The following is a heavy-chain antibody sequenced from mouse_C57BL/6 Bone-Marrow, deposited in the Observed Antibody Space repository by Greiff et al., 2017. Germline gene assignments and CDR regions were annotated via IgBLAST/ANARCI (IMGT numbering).Heavy chain of an antibody. V-gene: IGHV1-55*01. Sequence: VQLQQPGAELVKPGASVKMSCKASGYTFTSYWITWVKQRPGQGLEWIGDIYPTSGRTNYNEKFKSKAILTVDTSSTTAYMKLSSLPSEDSAVFYCARSGPLGRSFDYWGQGTTLTVSS. D-gene: IGHD4-1*01. J-gene: IGHJ2*01. CDR2: IYPTSGRT. CDR1: GYTFTSYW. CDR3: ARSGPLGRSFDY.